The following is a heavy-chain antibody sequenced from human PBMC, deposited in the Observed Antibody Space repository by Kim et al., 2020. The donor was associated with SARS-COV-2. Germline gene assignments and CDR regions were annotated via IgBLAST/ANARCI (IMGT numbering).Heavy chain of an antibody. D-gene: IGHD3-16*02. Sequence: GGSLRLSCAASGFTFSSYAMHWVRQAPGKGLEWVAVISYDGSNKYYADSVKGRFTISRDNSKNTLYLQMNSLRAEDTAVYYCARDVEDYVWGSYRGNAFDIWGQGTMVTVSS. CDR1: GFTFSSYA. CDR3: ARDVEDYVWGSYRGNAFDI. J-gene: IGHJ3*02. V-gene: IGHV3-30-3*01. CDR2: ISYDGSNK.